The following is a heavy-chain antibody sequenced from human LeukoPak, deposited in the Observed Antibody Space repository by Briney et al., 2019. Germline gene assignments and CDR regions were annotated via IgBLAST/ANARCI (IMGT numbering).Heavy chain of an antibody. D-gene: IGHD1-26*01. J-gene: IGHJ3*02. CDR1: GFTFSSYV. CDR2: ISYDGSNK. V-gene: IGHV3-30*04. Sequence: GGSLRLSCAASGFTFSSYVMHWVRQAPGKGLKWVAVISYDGSNKYYADSVKGRFTISRDNSKNTLYLQMNSLRAEDTAVYYCARESGAIDAFDIWGQGTMVTVSS. CDR3: ARESGAIDAFDI.